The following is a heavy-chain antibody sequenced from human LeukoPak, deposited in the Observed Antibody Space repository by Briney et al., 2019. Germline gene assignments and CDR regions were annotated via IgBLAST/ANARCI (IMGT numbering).Heavy chain of an antibody. CDR3: ARDGSRSGLYYFDL. J-gene: IGHJ4*02. D-gene: IGHD2/OR15-2a*01. Sequence: GGSLRLSCAASGFTFSSYSMTWVRQAPGKGLEWVSSISSSSSYIYYADSVKGRFTISRDNAKNSLSLQMNSLRAEDTAVYYCARDGSRSGLYYFDLWGQGILVTVSS. V-gene: IGHV3-21*04. CDR2: ISSSSSYI. CDR1: GFTFSSYS.